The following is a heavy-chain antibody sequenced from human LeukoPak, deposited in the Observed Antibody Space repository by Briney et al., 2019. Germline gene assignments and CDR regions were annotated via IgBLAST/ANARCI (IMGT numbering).Heavy chain of an antibody. CDR2: IYHSGST. Sequence: PSETLSLTCAVSGYSISSGYYWGWIRQPPGKGLEWIGSIYHSGSTYYNPSLKSRVTISVDTSKNQFSLKLSSVTAADTAVYYCARLPRKMVTAIIDYWGQGTLVTVSS. J-gene: IGHJ4*02. V-gene: IGHV4-38-2*01. D-gene: IGHD2-21*02. CDR1: GYSISSGYY. CDR3: ARLPRKMVTAIIDY.